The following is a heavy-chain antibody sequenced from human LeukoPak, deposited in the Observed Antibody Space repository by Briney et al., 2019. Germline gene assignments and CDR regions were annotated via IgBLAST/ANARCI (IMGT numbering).Heavy chain of an antibody. V-gene: IGHV4-38-2*02. CDR2: IYHSGST. D-gene: IGHD3-10*01. J-gene: IGHJ2*01. Sequence: SETLSLTCTVSGYSISSGYYWGWIRQPPGKGLEWIGSIYHSGSTYYNPSLKSRVTISVDTSKNQFSLKLSSVTAADTAVYYCARDFSRLRGLEDNYYGSGSRPRWYFDLWGRGTLVTVSS. CDR3: ARDFSRLRGLEDNYYGSGSRPRWYFDL. CDR1: GYSISSGYY.